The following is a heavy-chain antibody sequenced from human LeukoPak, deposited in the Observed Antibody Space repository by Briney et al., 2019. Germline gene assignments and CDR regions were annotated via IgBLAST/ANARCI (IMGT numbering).Heavy chain of an antibody. J-gene: IGHJ4*02. CDR2: IYPGDSDT. Sequence: GSLQIPCQGPGSPFTSYWIGWARHLPGKDLDWLGVIYPGDSDTTYSPSFQGQATISADKSISTAYLQWSSLKASDTAMYYCARRAARSSSFDYWGQGTLVTVSS. V-gene: IGHV5-51*01. CDR1: GSPFTSYW. D-gene: IGHD6-13*01. CDR3: ARRAARSSSFDY.